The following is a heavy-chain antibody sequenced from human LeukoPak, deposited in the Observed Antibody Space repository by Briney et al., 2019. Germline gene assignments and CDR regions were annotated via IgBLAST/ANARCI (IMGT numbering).Heavy chain of an antibody. CDR1: GGSISSSSYC. J-gene: IGHJ5*02. D-gene: IGHD3-22*01. Sequence: PSETLSLTCTVSGGSISSSSYCWGWIRQPPGKGLEWIGSIYYSGSTYYNPSLKSRVTISVDTSKIQFSLKLSSVTAADTAVYCCARRVVIGFCWFDPWGQGTLVTVSS. CDR3: ARRVVIGFCWFDP. CDR2: IYYSGST. V-gene: IGHV4-39*01.